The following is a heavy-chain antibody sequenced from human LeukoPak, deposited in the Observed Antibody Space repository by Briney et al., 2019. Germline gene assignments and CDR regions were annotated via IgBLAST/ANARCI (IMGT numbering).Heavy chain of an antibody. J-gene: IGHJ6*02. CDR1: GYIFTSYD. D-gene: IGHD2-2*01. CDR2: MNPNSGNT. V-gene: IGHV1-8*01. Sequence: ASVKVSCKASGYIFTSYDINWVRQATGQGLEWMGWMNPNSGNTGYAQKFHGRVTMTRNTSISTAYMELSSLRSEDTAVYYCARKGNIVVVPAAPSYYYGMDVWGQGTTVTVSS. CDR3: ARKGNIVVVPAAPSYYYGMDV.